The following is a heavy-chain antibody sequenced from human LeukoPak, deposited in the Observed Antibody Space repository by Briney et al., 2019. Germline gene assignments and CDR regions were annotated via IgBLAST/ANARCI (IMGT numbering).Heavy chain of an antibody. D-gene: IGHD6-13*01. CDR2: VYYSGST. J-gene: IGHJ4*02. V-gene: IGHV4-38-2*02. CDR1: GYSISSGYF. CDR3: ARARGVSSSWYLDY. Sequence: PSETLSLTCTVSGYSISSGYFWGWIRQPPGKGLEWLGSVYYSGSTYYNPSLKSRVTISLDTSKNQFSLKLSSVTAADTAVYYCARARGVSSSWYLDYWGQGTLVTVSS.